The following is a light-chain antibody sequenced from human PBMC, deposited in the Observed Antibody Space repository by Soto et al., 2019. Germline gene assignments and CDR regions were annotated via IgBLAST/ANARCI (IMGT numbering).Light chain of an antibody. CDR1: QALSNY. V-gene: IGKV1-9*01. Sequence: DIQFTQSPSFLSSSVLETFTITCRASQALSNYLAWYQQKPGKAPDLLIYSASTLQSGVPSRFSGSGSETEFSLTIRALQPEDFATYYCQQLSRYPLTFGGGTKVDIK. CDR3: QQLSRYPLT. CDR2: SAS. J-gene: IGKJ4*01.